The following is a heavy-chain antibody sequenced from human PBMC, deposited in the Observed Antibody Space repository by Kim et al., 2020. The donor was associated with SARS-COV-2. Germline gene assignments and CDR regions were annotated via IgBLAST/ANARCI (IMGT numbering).Heavy chain of an antibody. CDR3: AIVGVEFMLGYYGMDV. J-gene: IGHJ6*02. V-gene: IGHV3-30-3*01. CDR1: GFTFSSYA. Sequence: GGSLRLSCAASGFTFSSYAMHWVRQAPGKGLEWVAVISYDGSNKYYADSVKGRFTISRDNSKNTLYLQMNSLRAEDTAVYYCAIVGVEFMLGYYGMDVWGQGTTVTVSS. CDR2: ISYDGSNK. D-gene: IGHD3-10*02.